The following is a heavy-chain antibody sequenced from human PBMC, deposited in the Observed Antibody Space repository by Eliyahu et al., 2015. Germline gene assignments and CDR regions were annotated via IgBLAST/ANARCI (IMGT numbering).Heavy chain of an antibody. Sequence: QVQLVQSGSELKKPGASVKVSCEASGYTFTNYAINWVRQAPGQGLEWMGWINTNTGNPTYAQGFTGRFVFSLDTSVSTAYLQISSLKAEDTAVYYCARDDFVTSPPYANWFDPWGQGTLVTVSS. D-gene: IGHD3/OR15-3a*01. CDR3: ARDDFVTSPPYANWFDP. V-gene: IGHV7-4-1*02. CDR2: INTNTGNP. CDR1: GYTFTNYA. J-gene: IGHJ5*02.